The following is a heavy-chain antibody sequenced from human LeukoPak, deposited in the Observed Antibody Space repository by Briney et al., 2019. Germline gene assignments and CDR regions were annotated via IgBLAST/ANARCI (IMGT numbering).Heavy chain of an antibody. CDR3: ARVVDTAMVTIDY. V-gene: IGHV1-2*02. J-gene: IGHJ4*02. Sequence: GASVKVSCKASGYTFTGYYMHWVRQTPGQGLEWMAWINPTSGGTNYAQKFQGRVTMTRDTSISTAYMELSRLRSDDTAVYYCARVVDTAMVTIDYWGQGTLVSVSS. CDR1: GYTFTGYY. D-gene: IGHD5-18*01. CDR2: INPTSGGT.